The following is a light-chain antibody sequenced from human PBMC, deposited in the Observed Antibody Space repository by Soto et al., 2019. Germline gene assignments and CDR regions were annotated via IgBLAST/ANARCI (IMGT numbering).Light chain of an antibody. CDR1: QGISSA. V-gene: IGKV1D-13*01. CDR3: QQFNNFFT. J-gene: IGKJ5*01. CDR2: DAS. Sequence: AIQLTPSPSSLSASVGDRVTITCRASQGISSALAWYQQKPGKAPKLLIYDASSLESGVPSRFSGSGSGTDFTLTISSLQPEDFATYYCQQFNNFFTFGQGTRLEI.